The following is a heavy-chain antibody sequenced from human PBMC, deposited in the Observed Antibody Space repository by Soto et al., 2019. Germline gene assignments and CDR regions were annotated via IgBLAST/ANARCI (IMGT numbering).Heavy chain of an antibody. CDR2: IYYSGTT. CDR3: ARLPTGFPNWFDP. D-gene: IGHD4-4*01. J-gene: IGHJ5*02. V-gene: IGHV4-39*01. Sequence: SDPLSLTCTYSGGPIRILVSFWGWIRQPPGKGLECIGTIYYSGTTYYNPSLKSRATISVDTSKNQFSLKLSSLTAADTALYYCARLPTGFPNWFDPWGQG. CDR1: GGPIRILVSF.